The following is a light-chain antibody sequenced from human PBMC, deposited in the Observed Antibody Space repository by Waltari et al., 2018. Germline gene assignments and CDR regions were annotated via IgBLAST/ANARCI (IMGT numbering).Light chain of an antibody. CDR1: DFGNKY. Sequence: SYELSQPPSVSESPGQTASITCPGDDFGNKYVSWYQQKPGQSPVLVLYQDNRRPSGIPERFSGSNSGNTATLTISGTQAMDEADYHCQAWDSTTVVFGGGTKLTVL. V-gene: IGLV3-1*01. CDR2: QDN. CDR3: QAWDSTTVV. J-gene: IGLJ2*01.